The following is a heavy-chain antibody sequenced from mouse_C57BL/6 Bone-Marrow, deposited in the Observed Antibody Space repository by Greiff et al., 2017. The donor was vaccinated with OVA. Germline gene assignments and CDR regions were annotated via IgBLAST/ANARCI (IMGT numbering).Heavy chain of an antibody. Sequence: EVKVVESGGGLVKPGGSLKLSCAASGFTFSDYGMHWVRQAPEKGLEWVAYISSGSSTIYYADTVKGRFTISRDNAKNTLFLQMTSLRSEDTAMYYCARCYEYLYFDYWGQGTTLTVSS. CDR1: GFTFSDYG. D-gene: IGHD5-1*01. CDR2: ISSGSSTI. J-gene: IGHJ2*01. CDR3: ARCYEYLYFDY. V-gene: IGHV5-17*01.